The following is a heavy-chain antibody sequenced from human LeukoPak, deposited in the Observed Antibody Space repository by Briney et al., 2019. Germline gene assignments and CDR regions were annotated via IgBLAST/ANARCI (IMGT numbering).Heavy chain of an antibody. CDR2: IYYSGST. D-gene: IGHD5-18*01. J-gene: IGHJ4*02. V-gene: IGHV4-59*01. CDR1: GGSISSYY. CDR3: ARGNTAIVAYYFDY. Sequence: SETLSLTCTVSGGSISSYYWSWIRQPPGKGLEWIGYIYYSGSTNYNPSLKSRVTISVDTSKNPFSLKLSSVTAADTAVYYCARGNTAIVAYYFDYWGQGTLVTVSS.